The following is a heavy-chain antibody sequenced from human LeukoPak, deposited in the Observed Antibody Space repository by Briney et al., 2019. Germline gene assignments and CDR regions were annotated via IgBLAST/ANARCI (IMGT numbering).Heavy chain of an antibody. V-gene: IGHV3-11*05. J-gene: IGHJ4*02. D-gene: IGHD2-2*02. CDR1: GFTLSEYY. CDR3: AREGYTGNFDY. Sequence: PGGSLRLSCAASGFTLSEYYMSWISQAPGKGLEWVSYISSSSSYTNYADSVKGRFTISRDNAKNSLYLQMNSLKAEDTAVYYCAREGYTGNFDYWGQGTLVTVSS. CDR2: ISSSSSYT.